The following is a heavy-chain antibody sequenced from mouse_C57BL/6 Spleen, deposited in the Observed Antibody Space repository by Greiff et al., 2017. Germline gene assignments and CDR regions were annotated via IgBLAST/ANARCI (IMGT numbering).Heavy chain of an antibody. V-gene: IGHV1-19*01. CDR2: INPYNGGT. D-gene: IGHD2-1*01. J-gene: IGHJ1*03. CDR3: ARGNYGNYGGYFDV. Sequence: EVQLQQSGPVLVKPGASVKMSCKASGYTFTDYYMNWVKQSHGKSLEWIGVINPYNGGTSYNQKFKGKATLTVDKSSSTAYMELNSLTSEVSAVYYCARGNYGNYGGYFDVWGTGTTVTVSS. CDR1: GYTFTDYY.